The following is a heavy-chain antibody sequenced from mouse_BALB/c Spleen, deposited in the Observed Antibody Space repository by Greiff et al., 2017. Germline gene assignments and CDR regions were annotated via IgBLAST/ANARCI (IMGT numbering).Heavy chain of an antibody. D-gene: IGHD2-1*01. Sequence: EVQLVESGGGLVQPGGSRKLSCAASGFTFSSFGMHWVRQAPEKGLEWVAYISSGSSTIYYADTVKGRFTISRDNPKNTLFLQMTSLRSEDTAMYYCAIVYYGNYVGAMDYWGQGTSVTVSS. CDR3: AIVYYGNYVGAMDY. CDR2: ISSGSSTI. J-gene: IGHJ4*01. V-gene: IGHV5-17*02. CDR1: GFTFSSFG.